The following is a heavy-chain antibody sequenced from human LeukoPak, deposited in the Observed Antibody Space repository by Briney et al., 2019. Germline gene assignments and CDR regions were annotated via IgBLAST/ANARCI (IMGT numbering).Heavy chain of an antibody. J-gene: IGHJ4*02. CDR3: ARDNWGPDH. CDR1: AFTFTDYW. V-gene: IGHV3-74*01. D-gene: IGHD7-27*01. CDR2: ITSDGGRT. Sequence: GGSQTLSRAASAFTFTDYWIQWISRSPGGRLMWVSHITSDGGRTDYADSVRGRFTMTRDNAKNTVYLQMNSLRVDDTAVYYCARDNWGPDHWGQGTLVTVSS.